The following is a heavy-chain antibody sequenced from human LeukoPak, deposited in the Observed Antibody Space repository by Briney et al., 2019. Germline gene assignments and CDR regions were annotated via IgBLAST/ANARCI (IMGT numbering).Heavy chain of an antibody. V-gene: IGHV4-39*02. CDR3: ARDGYNPIDY. CDR2: IYYSGST. D-gene: IGHD5-24*01. J-gene: IGHJ4*02. Sequence: SETLSLTCTVSGGSISGSSCYWGWIRQPPGKGLEWIGTIYYSGSTYYNSSLKSRATISVDTSKNQFSPKLTSVTAADTAVYYCARDGYNPIDYWGQGTLVSVSS. CDR1: GGSISGSSCY.